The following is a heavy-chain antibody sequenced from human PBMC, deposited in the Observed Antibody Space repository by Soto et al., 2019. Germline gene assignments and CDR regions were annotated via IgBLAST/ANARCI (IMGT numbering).Heavy chain of an antibody. D-gene: IGHD1-26*01. CDR1: GFTFSSYS. V-gene: IGHV3-48*01. CDR3: ARRMATNAYAY. J-gene: IGHJ4*02. CDR2: ISSSSGTI. Sequence: EVQLVESGGDLVQPGGSLRLSCAASGFTFSSYSMNWVRQAPGKGLEWVSYISSSSGTIYFADSVKGRFTISRDNAKNSLYLQMNSLRADDTAVYYCARRMATNAYAYWGQGTLVTVSS.